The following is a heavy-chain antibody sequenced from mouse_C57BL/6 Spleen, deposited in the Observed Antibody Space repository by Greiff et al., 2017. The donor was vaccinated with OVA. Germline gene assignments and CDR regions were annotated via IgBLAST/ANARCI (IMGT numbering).Heavy chain of an antibody. J-gene: IGHJ3*01. D-gene: IGHD4-1*01. CDR3: TKEFNRDPFAY. CDR2: LDPENGDT. CDR1: GFNIKDDY. Sequence: EVQLQQSGAELVRPGASVKLSCAASGFNIKDDYMHWVKQRPEQGLEWIGWLDPENGDTEYASKFQGKVTITADTSSNTAYLQLSSLTSEDTAVYYCTKEFNRDPFAYWGQGTLVTVSA. V-gene: IGHV14-4*01.